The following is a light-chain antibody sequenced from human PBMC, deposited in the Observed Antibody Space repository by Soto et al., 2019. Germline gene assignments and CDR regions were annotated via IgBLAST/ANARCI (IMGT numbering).Light chain of an antibody. Sequence: DIHMTQSPSTLSASVGDRVTITCPSIHNINDRLALYQLKPGTAPQLLIYDASSLESGVHSRLSGSGSGTEFTLTISSLQPDDSATYYCQQYNNYSTFGKGTKVDI. V-gene: IGKV1-5*01. CDR2: DAS. CDR1: HNINDR. CDR3: QQYNNYST. J-gene: IGKJ1*01.